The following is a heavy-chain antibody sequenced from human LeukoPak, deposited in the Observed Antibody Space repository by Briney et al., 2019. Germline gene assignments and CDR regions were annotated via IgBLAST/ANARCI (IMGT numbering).Heavy chain of an antibody. CDR2: ISSSGSTI. CDR1: GFTFSSYE. D-gene: IGHD5-18*01. CDR3: ARGSYGPWD. Sequence: GGSLRLSCAASGFTFSSYEMNWVRQAPGKGLEWVSYISSSGSTIYYADSVKGRFTISRDNAKDSPYLQMNSLRAEDKAVYYCARGSYGPWDWGQGTLVTVSS. V-gene: IGHV3-48*03. J-gene: IGHJ4*02.